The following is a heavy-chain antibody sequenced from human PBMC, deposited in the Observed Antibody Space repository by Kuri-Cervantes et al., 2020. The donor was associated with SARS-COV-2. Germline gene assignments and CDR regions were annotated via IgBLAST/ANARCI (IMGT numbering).Heavy chain of an antibody. CDR3: ARVGRYCSGGNCYSSPYSFDY. J-gene: IGHJ4*02. D-gene: IGHD2-15*01. CDR1: GFTFSSYS. CDR2: ISSSSSYI. Sequence: GGSLRLSCAASGFTFSSYSMNWVRQAPGKGLEWVSSISSSSSYIYYADSVKGRFTISRDNAKNSLYLQMNSLRAEDTAVYYCARVGRYCSGGNCYSSPYSFDYWGQGTLVTVSS. V-gene: IGHV3-21*04.